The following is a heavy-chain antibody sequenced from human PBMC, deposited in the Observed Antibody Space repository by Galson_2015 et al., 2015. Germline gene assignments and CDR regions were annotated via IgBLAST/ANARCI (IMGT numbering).Heavy chain of an antibody. Sequence: PALVKPTQTLTLTCSFYGFSLTAPGEGVAWVRQPPGKALEWLTLIYWNDIKKFSPSLESRLTIAKDTSKNQEVLTMTNMAPVDSSIYYSAHCVWSFDSWGQGALGAVSS. V-gene: IGHV2-5*01. CDR1: GFSLTAPGEG. CDR3: AHCVWSFDS. CDR2: IYWNDIK. D-gene: IGHD2-21*01. J-gene: IGHJ4*02.